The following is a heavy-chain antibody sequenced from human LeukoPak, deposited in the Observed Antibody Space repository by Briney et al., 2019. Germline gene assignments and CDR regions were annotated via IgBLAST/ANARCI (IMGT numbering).Heavy chain of an antibody. D-gene: IGHD2-15*01. Sequence: GGSLRLSCVVSGFTVSSNYMNWVRQAPGKELEWVSVIFSGGSTYYADSVKGRFTISRDNSKNTLFLQMNSLRAEDTAVYYCARDSSALGPIVVVVAASNWFDPWGQGTLVTVSS. CDR2: IFSGGST. CDR1: GFTVSSNY. J-gene: IGHJ5*02. V-gene: IGHV3-53*01. CDR3: ARDSSALGPIVVVVAASNWFDP.